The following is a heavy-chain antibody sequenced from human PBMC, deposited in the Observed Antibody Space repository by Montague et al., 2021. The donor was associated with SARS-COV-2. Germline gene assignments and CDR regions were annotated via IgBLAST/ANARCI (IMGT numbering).Heavy chain of an antibody. D-gene: IGHD3-10*01. J-gene: IGHJ4*02. V-gene: IGHV3-20*04. CDR3: TRGFRGGPFDC. Sequence: SLRLSCAVAGFTFDDYGMSWVRQAPGKGLEWVSGISRSGDSTAYGDSVKGRFTISRDNAKNSLYLQMNSLRVEDTALYYCTRGFRGGPFDCWGQGTLVTVSS. CDR1: GFTFDDYG. CDR2: ISRSGDST.